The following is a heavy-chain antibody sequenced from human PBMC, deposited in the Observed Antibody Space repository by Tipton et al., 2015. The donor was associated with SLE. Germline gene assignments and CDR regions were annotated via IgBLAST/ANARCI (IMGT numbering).Heavy chain of an antibody. J-gene: IGHJ4*02. Sequence: SLRLSCAVSGFTFSSYWMHWVRQAPGKGLVWVSGINIDGTSTTYVDSVKGRFTISRDNAENTLYLQMNSLRAEDTAVYYCLRGGYNSAYWGQGTLVSVSS. CDR2: INIDGTST. CDR3: LRGGYNSAY. D-gene: IGHD5-18*01. CDR1: GFTFSSYW. V-gene: IGHV3-74*01.